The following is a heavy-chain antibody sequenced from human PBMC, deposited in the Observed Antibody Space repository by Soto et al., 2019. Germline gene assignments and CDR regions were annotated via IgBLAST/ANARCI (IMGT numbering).Heavy chain of an antibody. CDR2: VTDDGSKT. V-gene: IGHV3-30*18. CDR1: AFSFRTYG. J-gene: IGHJ4*02. D-gene: IGHD1-26*01. CDR3: AKVGDVYNSFFDS. Sequence: QVQVMESGGGGVQPGRSLRLSCAAAAFSFRTYGMHWVRQAPVKGLEWVAAVTDDGSKTYYGDSLKGRFTISRDNSKNTLFLQMHSLSIENTAVYYCAKVGDVYNSFFDSCGQGTLVPVCS.